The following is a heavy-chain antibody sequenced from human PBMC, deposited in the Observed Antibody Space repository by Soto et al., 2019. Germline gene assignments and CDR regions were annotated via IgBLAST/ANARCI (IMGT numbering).Heavy chain of an antibody. Sequence: ASVKVSCKVSGYTLTELSMHWVRQAPGKGLEWMGGFDPEDGETIYAQKFQGRVTMTEDTSTDTAYMELSSLRSEDTAVYYCATDRGGPEYFQHWGQGTLVTVSS. J-gene: IGHJ1*01. D-gene: IGHD2-15*01. CDR3: ATDRGGPEYFQH. V-gene: IGHV1-24*01. CDR1: GYTLTELS. CDR2: FDPEDGET.